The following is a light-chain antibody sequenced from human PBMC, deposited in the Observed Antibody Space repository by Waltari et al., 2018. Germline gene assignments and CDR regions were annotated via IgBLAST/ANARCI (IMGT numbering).Light chain of an antibody. CDR2: WAS. Sequence: DIVMTQSPDSLAVSLGERATIHCKSRQSVLYSSNSKNYLAWYQQKPGQPPKLLLYWASTRESGVPDRFSGSGSGTDFTLTISSLQAEDVAVYYCQQYYTTMWAFGQGTKVEIK. CDR1: QSVLYSSNSKNY. CDR3: QQYYTTMWA. V-gene: IGKV4-1*01. J-gene: IGKJ1*01.